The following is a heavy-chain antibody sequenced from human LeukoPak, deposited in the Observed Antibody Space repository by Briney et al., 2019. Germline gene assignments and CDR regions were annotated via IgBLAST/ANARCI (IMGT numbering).Heavy chain of an antibody. CDR3: AKVSRNYYDSSGYAFDI. J-gene: IGHJ3*02. CDR1: GFIFSSYA. V-gene: IGHV3-23*01. Sequence: GGSLRLSCAASGFIFSSYAMSWVRQAPGKGLEWVSVISGGGDTTYYADSVKGRFTISRDNAKNTLFLQMNSLRAEDTAVYYCAKVSRNYYDSSGYAFDIWGQGTVVTVSS. CDR2: ISGGGDTT. D-gene: IGHD3-22*01.